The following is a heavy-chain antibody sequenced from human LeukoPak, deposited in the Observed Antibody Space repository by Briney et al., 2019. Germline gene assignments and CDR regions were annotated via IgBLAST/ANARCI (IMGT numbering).Heavy chain of an antibody. V-gene: IGHV1-46*01. J-gene: IGHJ4*02. CDR3: ARYSGSYHTYFDS. CDR1: GYTFSSYY. Sequence: ASVKVSCKASGYTFSSYYIHWVRQAPGQGLEWMGIINPSGGITTYAQKFEGRVIMTRDTSTSTVDMKLSRLRSEDTAVYYCARYSGSYHTYFDSWGQGTLVTVSS. CDR2: INPSGGIT. D-gene: IGHD1-26*01.